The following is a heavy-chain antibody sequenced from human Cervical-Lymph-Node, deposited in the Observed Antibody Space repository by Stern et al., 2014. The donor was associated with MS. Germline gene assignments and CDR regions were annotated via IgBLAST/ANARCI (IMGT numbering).Heavy chain of an antibody. J-gene: IGHJ4*02. CDR3: ARHCGFRPGCIDY. V-gene: IGHV5-51*01. CDR2: NYHGDYGT. Sequence: EQLVESGAEVKKPGESLKLSCKGSGYSFTSYAIGWVRQMPGKGLDGMGINYHGDYGTRFSTSFQGQVTISADKSISPAYLQWSSLKASDTAMYYCARHCGFRPGCIDYWGQGTLVTVSS. D-gene: IGHD2-21*01. CDR1: GYSFTSYA.